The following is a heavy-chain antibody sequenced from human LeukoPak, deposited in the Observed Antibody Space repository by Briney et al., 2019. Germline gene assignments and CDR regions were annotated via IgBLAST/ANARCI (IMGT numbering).Heavy chain of an antibody. D-gene: IGHD5-12*01. Sequence: SETLSLTCAVYGGSFSGYYWSWIRQPPGKGLEWIGEINHSGSTNYNPSLKSRVTISVDTSKNQLSLKLSSVTAADTAAYYCASLRWPRLGWFDPWGQGTLVTVSS. CDR3: ASLRWPRLGWFDP. J-gene: IGHJ5*02. CDR1: GGSFSGYY. CDR2: INHSGST. V-gene: IGHV4-34*01.